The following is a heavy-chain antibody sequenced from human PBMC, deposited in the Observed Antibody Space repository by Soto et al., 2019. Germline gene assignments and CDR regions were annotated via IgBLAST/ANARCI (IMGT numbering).Heavy chain of an antibody. D-gene: IGHD2-2*01. CDR3: AKDPAAIPRGAFDI. CDR1: GFSFSSYA. CDR2: ISGSGGST. J-gene: IGHJ3*02. V-gene: IGHV3-23*01. Sequence: EVQLLESGGGLVKPGGSLRLSCAASGFSFSSYAMSWVRQAPGKGLEWVSAISGSGGSTDYAESVKGRFTISRDNSKNTVYLQMNSLRAEDMAVYYCAKDPAAIPRGAFDIWGQGTLVTVSS.